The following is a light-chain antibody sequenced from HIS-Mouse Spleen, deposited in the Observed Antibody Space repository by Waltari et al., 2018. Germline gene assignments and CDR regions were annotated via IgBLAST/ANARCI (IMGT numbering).Light chain of an antibody. V-gene: IGKV3-15*01. J-gene: IGKJ1*01. CDR1: QSVSSN. CDR3: QQYNNWLPWT. Sequence: EIVMTQSPATLSLSPGERATLSCRASQSVSSNLAWYQQKPGQAPRLLIYGASTRATGIPARFRGSGCGTEFTLTISSMQSEDFAVYYCQQYNNWLPWTFGQGTKVEIK. CDR2: GAS.